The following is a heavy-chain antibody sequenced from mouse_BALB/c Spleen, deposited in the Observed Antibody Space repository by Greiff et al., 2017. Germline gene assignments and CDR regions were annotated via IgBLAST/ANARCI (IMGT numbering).Heavy chain of an antibody. CDR2: ISYSGST. V-gene: IGHV3-8*02. CDR3: ARSIYYYGSSPAWFAY. Sequence: EVQLQESGPSLVKPSQTLSLTCSVTGDSITSGYWNWIRKFPGNKLEYMGYISYSGSTYYNPSLKSRISITRDTSKNQYYLQLNSVTTEDTATYYCARSIYYYGSSPAWFAYWGQGTLVTVSA. CDR1: GDSITSGY. D-gene: IGHD1-1*01. J-gene: IGHJ3*01.